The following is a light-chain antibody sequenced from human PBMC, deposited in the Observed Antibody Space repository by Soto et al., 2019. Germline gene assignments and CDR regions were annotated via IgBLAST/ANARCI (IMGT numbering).Light chain of an antibody. CDR3: QQLDSYPFT. V-gene: IGKV1-9*01. CDR1: RGFSRI. Sequence: DIQLTQSPSFLSASVGDNLPLISRAGRGFSRILAWYQQKPGKPPILLIYAASILQSGVPSRFSGSGSGTEFTLTISSLQPEDFATYYCQQLDSYPFTFGPGTKVDIK. J-gene: IGKJ3*01. CDR2: AAS.